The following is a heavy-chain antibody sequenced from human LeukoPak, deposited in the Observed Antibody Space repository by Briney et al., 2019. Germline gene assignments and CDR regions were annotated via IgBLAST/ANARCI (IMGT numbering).Heavy chain of an antibody. Sequence: GESLKISCKGSGYSFTSYWIGWVRQMPGKGLEWMGIIYPGDSDTRYSPSFQGQVTISADKSISTAYLQWSGLRASDTAMYYCARPRGYYYYYMDVWGKGTTVTVSS. CDR3: ARPRGYYYYYMDV. CDR2: IYPGDSDT. J-gene: IGHJ6*03. V-gene: IGHV5-51*01. CDR1: GYSFTSYW.